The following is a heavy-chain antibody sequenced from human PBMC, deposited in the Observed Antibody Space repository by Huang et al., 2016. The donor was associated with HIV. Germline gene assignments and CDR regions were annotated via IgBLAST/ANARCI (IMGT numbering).Heavy chain of an antibody. V-gene: IGHV4-34*01. Sequence: QVHLEQWGAGLLKPSETLSLTCAVYGGSFSGYYWNWIRQSPVKGLEWIGQVNHKGSTDYDASLKSRATILVDTSKNQFSLKLSSVTAADTAVYYCAREVMITFGGPFDPWGQGTLVTVSS. CDR1: GGSFSGYY. CDR2: VNHKGST. J-gene: IGHJ5*02. D-gene: IGHD3-16*01. CDR3: AREVMITFGGPFDP.